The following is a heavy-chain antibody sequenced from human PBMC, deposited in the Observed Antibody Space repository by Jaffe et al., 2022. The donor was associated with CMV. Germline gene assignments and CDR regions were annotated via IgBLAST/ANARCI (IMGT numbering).Heavy chain of an antibody. D-gene: IGHD6-19*01. CDR3: ARGYSSGWYWGGANDY. V-gene: IGHV4-34*01. Sequence: QVQLQQWGAGLLKPSETLSLTCAVYGGSFSGYYWSWIRQPPGKGLEWIGEINHSGSTNYNPSLKSRVTISVDTSKNQFSLKLSSVTAADTAVYYCARGYSSGWYWGGANDYWGQGTLVTVSS. CDR1: GGSFSGYY. J-gene: IGHJ4*02. CDR2: INHSGST.